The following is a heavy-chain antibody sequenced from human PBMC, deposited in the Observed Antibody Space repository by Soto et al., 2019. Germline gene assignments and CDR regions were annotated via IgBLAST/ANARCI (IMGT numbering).Heavy chain of an antibody. CDR3: GRDRAGALYFDY. Sequence: QVQLQESGPGLVKPSQTLSLTCTVSGGSISSGGYYWSWIRQHPGKGLEWIGYIYYSGSTYYNPSLKSRVTTSVHTSKNQFSLKMSCVTAADTAVYYCGRDRAGALYFDYWGQGTLVTVSS. CDR2: IYYSGST. J-gene: IGHJ4*02. V-gene: IGHV4-31*03. CDR1: GGSISSGGYY. D-gene: IGHD6-13*01.